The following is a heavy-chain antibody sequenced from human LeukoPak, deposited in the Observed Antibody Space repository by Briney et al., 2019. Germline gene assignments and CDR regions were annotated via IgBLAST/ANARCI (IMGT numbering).Heavy chain of an antibody. Sequence: GGSLRLSCAASGFTFSSYSMDWVRQAPGKGLEWVSYISSSSSTIYYADSVKGRFTISRDNAKNSLYLQMNSLRAEDTAVYYCARRVFSDYWGQGTLVTVSS. V-gene: IGHV3-48*01. J-gene: IGHJ4*02. CDR1: GFTFSSYS. D-gene: IGHD3-9*01. CDR2: ISSSSSTI. CDR3: ARRVFSDY.